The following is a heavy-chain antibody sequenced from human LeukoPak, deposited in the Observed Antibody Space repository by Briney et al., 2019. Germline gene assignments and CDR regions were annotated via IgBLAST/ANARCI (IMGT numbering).Heavy chain of an antibody. CDR1: GGTFSSYA. J-gene: IGHJ6*04. CDR2: IIPIFGTA. Sequence: SVKVSCKASGGTFSSYAISWVRQVPGQGLEWMGGIIPIFGTANYAQKFQGRVTITADESTSTAYMELSSLRSEDTAVYYFARSWLLPGGTSGYQLSYGWDVGGKGPTVTVPP. D-gene: IGHD5-12*01. V-gene: IGHV1-69*13. CDR3: ARSWLLPGGTSGYQLSYGWDV.